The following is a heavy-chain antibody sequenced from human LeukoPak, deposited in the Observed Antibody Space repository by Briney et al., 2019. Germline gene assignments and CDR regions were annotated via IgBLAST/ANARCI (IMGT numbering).Heavy chain of an antibody. Sequence: SETLSLTCTVSGGSISSSSYYWGWIRQPPGKGLEWIGSIYYSGSTYYNPSLKSRVTISVDTSKNQFSLKLRSVTAADTAVYYCARLNSSGYYLYLSFDYWGQGTLVTVSS. CDR2: IYYSGST. D-gene: IGHD3-22*01. CDR3: ARLNSSGYYLYLSFDY. V-gene: IGHV4-39*01. CDR1: GGSISSSSYY. J-gene: IGHJ4*02.